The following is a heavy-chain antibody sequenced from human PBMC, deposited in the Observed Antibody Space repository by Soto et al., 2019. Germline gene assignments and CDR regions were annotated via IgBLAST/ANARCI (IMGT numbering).Heavy chain of an antibody. CDR2: ISYDGTYK. J-gene: IGHJ6*02. CDR1: GFTFSAYA. CDR3: ARDPADTTATHFYDMDV. Sequence: GGSLRLSCAASGFTFSAYAMHWVRQAPGKGLEWVAVISYDGTYKYYIDSVKGRFTISRDNFQNTLFLQMNSLRPDDTAVYYCARDPADTTATHFYDMDVWGQGTMVTVSS. D-gene: IGHD4-17*01. V-gene: IGHV3-30-3*01.